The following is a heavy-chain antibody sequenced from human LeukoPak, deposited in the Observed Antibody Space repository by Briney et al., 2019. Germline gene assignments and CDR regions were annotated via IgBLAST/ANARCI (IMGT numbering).Heavy chain of an antibody. CDR2: IYPGDSDT. CDR3: ARLYHYDSSGYDY. D-gene: IGHD3-22*01. CDR1: GYSFSDYW. J-gene: IGHJ4*02. V-gene: IGHV5-51*01. Sequence: GESLKISGKGSGYSFSDYWIGWVRPMPGKGLELMGIIYPGDSDTRYSSSFQGQVTISADKSISTAYLQWSSLKASDTAMYYCARLYHYDSSGYDYWGQGTLVTVSS.